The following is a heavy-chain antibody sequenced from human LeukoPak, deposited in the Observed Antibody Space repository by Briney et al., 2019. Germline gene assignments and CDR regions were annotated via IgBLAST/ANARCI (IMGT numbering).Heavy chain of an antibody. CDR2: ISGRGNGT. J-gene: IGHJ4*02. V-gene: IGHV3-23*01. D-gene: IGHD5-24*01. Sequence: GGSLRLSCAAAGFPFSTYAMNWISQVPGQGLEWLAGISGRGNGTYYADSVKGRFFISRDNSKNMVYLQMSGLRGQDTAVYWWARRTMSACDQWGQGTLVTVSS. CDR3: ARRTMSACDQ. CDR1: GFPFSTYA.